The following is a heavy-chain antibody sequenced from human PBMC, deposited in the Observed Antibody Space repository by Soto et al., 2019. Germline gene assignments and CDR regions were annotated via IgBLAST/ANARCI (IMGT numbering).Heavy chain of an antibody. D-gene: IGHD2-2*01. V-gene: IGHV1-18*01. CDR2: ISAYNGNT. CDR3: ARDWANDIVVVPAVLNFDS. Sequence: QVQLVQSGAEVKKPGASVKVSCKASGYTFTTYGISWVRQAPGQGLEWMGWISAYNGNTNYAQKLQGRVTMTTDTXXSXAXXELRSLRSDDTAVYYCARDWANDIVVVPAVLNFDSWGQGTLVTVSS. J-gene: IGHJ4*02. CDR1: GYTFTTYG.